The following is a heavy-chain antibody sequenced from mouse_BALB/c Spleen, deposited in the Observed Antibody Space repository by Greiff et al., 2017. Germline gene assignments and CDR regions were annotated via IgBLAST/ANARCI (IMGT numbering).Heavy chain of an antibody. D-gene: IGHD2-3*01. CDR1: GFTFSDYY. Sequence: EVQRVESGGGLVKPGGSLKLSCAASGFTFSDYYMYWVRQTPEKRLEWVATISDGGSYTYYPDSVKGRFTISRDNAKNNLYLQMSSLKSEDTAMYYCARGDGYYPYWYFDVWGAGTTVTVSS. CDR2: ISDGGSYT. CDR3: ARGDGYYPYWYFDV. J-gene: IGHJ1*01. V-gene: IGHV5-4*02.